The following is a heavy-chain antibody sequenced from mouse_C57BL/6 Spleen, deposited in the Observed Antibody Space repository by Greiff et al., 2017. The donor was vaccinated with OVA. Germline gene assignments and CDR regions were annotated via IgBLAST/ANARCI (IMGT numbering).Heavy chain of an antibody. J-gene: IGHJ2*01. V-gene: IGHV14-4*01. CDR1: GFNIKDDY. D-gene: IGHD2-4*01. CDR3: TTDDYDGY. CDR2: IDPENGDT. Sequence: EVHLVESGAELVRPGASVKLSCTASGFNIKDDYMHWVKQRPEQGLEWIGWIDPENGDTEYASKFQGKATITADTSSNTASLQLSSLTSEDTAVYYCTTDDYDGYWGQGTTLTVSS.